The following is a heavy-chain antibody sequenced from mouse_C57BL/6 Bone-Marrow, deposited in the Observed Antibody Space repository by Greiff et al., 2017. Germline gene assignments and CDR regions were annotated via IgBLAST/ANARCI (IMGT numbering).Heavy chain of an antibody. CDR1: GFTFSSYG. J-gene: IGHJ3*01. D-gene: IGHD2-4*01. Sequence: DVKLQESGGDLVKPGGSLKLSCAASGFTFSSYGMSWVRQTPDKRLEWVATISSGGSYTYYPDSVKGRFTISRDNAKNTLYLQMSSLKSEDTAMYYCAREGLRRGAYWGQGTLVTVSA. CDR3: AREGLRRGAY. CDR2: ISSGGSYT. V-gene: IGHV5-6*02.